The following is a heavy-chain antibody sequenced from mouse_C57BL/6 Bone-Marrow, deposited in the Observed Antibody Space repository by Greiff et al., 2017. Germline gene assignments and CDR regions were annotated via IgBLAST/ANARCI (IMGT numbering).Heavy chain of an antibody. CDR1: GYAFSSSW. J-gene: IGHJ3*01. Sequence: VQLQQSGPELVKPGASVKISCKASGYAFSSSWMNWVKQRPGKGLEWIGRLYPGDGDTNYNGKFKGKATLTADKSSSTAYMQLSSLTSEDSAVYFCARNYYGSSAYWGQGTLVTVSA. D-gene: IGHD1-1*01. CDR3: ARNYYGSSAY. CDR2: LYPGDGDT. V-gene: IGHV1-82*01.